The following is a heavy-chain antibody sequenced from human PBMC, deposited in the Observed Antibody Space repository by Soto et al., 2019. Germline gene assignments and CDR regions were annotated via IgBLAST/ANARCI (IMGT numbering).Heavy chain of an antibody. V-gene: IGHV1-46*03. CDR3: ALGRGRPYYFEY. D-gene: IGHD1-26*01. CDR2: INPTGGST. Sequence: QVQVVQSGAEVKKPGASVKISCKSSRYTFTSYDVHWVRQAPGQGLDWMGLINPTGGSTSYGQTFQGRVTMTRDTSTSTVYMELSSLKSEDTAIYFCALGRGRPYYFEYWGQGTLVTVSS. CDR1: RYTFTSYD. J-gene: IGHJ4*02.